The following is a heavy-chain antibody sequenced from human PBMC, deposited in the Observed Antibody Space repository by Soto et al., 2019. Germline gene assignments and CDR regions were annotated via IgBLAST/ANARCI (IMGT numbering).Heavy chain of an antibody. Sequence: GGSLRLSCAASGFTFSSYGMHWVRQAPGKGLEWVAVISYDGSNKYYADSVKGRFTISRDNSKNTLYLQMNSLRAEDTAVYYYAKDPGPGTVTTPAGFDYWCQGTLVTVAS. D-gene: IGHD4-17*01. CDR1: GFTFSSYG. CDR2: ISYDGSNK. J-gene: IGHJ4*02. V-gene: IGHV3-30*18. CDR3: AKDPGPGTVTTPAGFDY.